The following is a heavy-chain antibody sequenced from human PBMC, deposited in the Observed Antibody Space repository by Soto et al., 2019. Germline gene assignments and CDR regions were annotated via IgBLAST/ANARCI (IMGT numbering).Heavy chain of an antibody. Sequence: QVQLQESGPGLVKPSETLSLTCTVSGGSISSYYWSWIRQPPGKGLEWIGYIYYSGSTNYNPSLKRRVTISVDTSKNQFSLKLSSATAADTAVYYCASQFGVDTSFDYWGQGTLVTVSS. V-gene: IGHV4-59*08. CDR2: IYYSGST. D-gene: IGHD3-3*01. CDR1: GGSISSYY. CDR3: ASQFGVDTSFDY. J-gene: IGHJ4*02.